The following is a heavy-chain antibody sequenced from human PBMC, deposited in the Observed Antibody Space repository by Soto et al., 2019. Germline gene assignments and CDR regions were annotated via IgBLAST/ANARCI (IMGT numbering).Heavy chain of an antibody. CDR2: INAGLGDT. D-gene: IGHD6-19*01. J-gene: IGHJ6*02. V-gene: IGHV1-3*01. Sequence: ASVKVSCKASGYSFPSYTMHWLRQAPGQRLERMGLINAGLGDTKCSEKYQGRVTITRVSHASTGYMGVSSLRSEDTAVYYCSRSPPITVAGPASQELHYYYGIEVWCQVVMVTV. CDR3: SRSPPITVAGPASQELHYYYGIEV. CDR1: GYSFPSYT.